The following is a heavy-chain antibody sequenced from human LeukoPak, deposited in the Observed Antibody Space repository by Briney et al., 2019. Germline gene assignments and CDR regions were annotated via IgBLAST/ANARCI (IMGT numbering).Heavy chain of an antibody. CDR2: INPNSGDT. Sequence: ASVKVSCKAPGYTFTGYYMHWVRQAPGQGLEWMGWINPNSGDTNYAQKFQGGVTMTRDTSISTAYMELSRLRSDDTAVYYCARVLTGYYKAFDYWGQGTLVTVSS. D-gene: IGHD3-9*01. J-gene: IGHJ4*02. CDR3: ARVLTGYYKAFDY. V-gene: IGHV1-2*02. CDR1: GYTFTGYY.